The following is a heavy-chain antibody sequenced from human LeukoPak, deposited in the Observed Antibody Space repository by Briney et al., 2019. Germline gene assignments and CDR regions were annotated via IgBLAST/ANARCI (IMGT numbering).Heavy chain of an antibody. J-gene: IGHJ4*02. CDR2: ISSSSSYT. CDR3: ARVSEIAAAGTVDY. V-gene: IGHV3-11*06. CDR1: GFTFSDCY. D-gene: IGHD6-13*01. Sequence: GGSLRLSCAASGFTFSDCYMSWIRQAPGKGLEWVSYISSSSSYTTYADSVKGRFTISRDNAKNSLYLQMNSLRAEDTAVYYCARVSEIAAAGTVDYWGQGTLVTVSS.